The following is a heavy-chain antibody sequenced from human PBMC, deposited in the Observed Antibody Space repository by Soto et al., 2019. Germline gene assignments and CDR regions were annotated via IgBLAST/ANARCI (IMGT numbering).Heavy chain of an antibody. V-gene: IGHV3-33*01. D-gene: IGHD2-2*01. J-gene: IGHJ6*03. CDR1: GFTFSSYG. Sequence: QVQLVESGGGVVQPGRSLRLSCAASGFTFSSYGMHWVRQAPGKGLEWVAVIWYDGSNKYYADSVKSRFTISRDNSKNTLYLQMNSLRAEDTAVYYCARETIVVVPAAKEYYYYYMDVWGKGTTVTVSS. CDR2: IWYDGSNK. CDR3: ARETIVVVPAAKEYYYYYMDV.